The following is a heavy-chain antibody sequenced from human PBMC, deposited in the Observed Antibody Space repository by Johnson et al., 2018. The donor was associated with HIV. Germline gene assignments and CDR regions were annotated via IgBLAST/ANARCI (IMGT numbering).Heavy chain of an antibody. CDR2: IWYDGSSK. V-gene: IGHV3-33*08. CDR3: ARPIARGASDI. CDR1: GLNFSDYG. D-gene: IGHD3-10*01. Sequence: QVLLLESGGGVVQPGRSVRLSCAASGLNFSDYGMHWVRQAPGKGLEWVAVIWYDGSSKYYADSVKGRFTISRDNSKNTLYLQMNSLRVEDTAVYYCARPIARGASDIWGQGTMVTVSS. J-gene: IGHJ3*02.